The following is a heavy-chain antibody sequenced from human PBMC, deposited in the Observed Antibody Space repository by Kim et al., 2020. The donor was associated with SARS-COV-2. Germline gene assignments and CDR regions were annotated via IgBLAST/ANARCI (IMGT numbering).Heavy chain of an antibody. J-gene: IGHJ4*02. D-gene: IGHD3-10*01. CDR2: IYYSGST. Sequence: SETLSLTCTVSGGSISSSSYYWGWIRQPPGKGLEWIGSIYYSGSTYYNPSLKSRVTISVDTSKNQFSLKLSSVTAADTAVYYCARQSSYGSGVFDYWGQGTLVTVSS. V-gene: IGHV4-39*01. CDR3: ARQSSYGSGVFDY. CDR1: GGSISSSSYY.